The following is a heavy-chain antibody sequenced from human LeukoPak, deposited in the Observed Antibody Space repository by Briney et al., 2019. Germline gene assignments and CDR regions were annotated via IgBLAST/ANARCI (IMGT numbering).Heavy chain of an antibody. J-gene: IGHJ5*02. V-gene: IGHV1-69*05. D-gene: IGHD2-2*01. CDR2: IIPIFGTA. CDR3: ARGGDIVVVPAAIPYNWFDP. CDR1: GGTFSSYA. Sequence: GSSVNVSCKASGGTFSSYAISWVRQAPVQGLEWMGGIIPIFGTANYEQKFKGRVTITTDEYTSTAYMALSSLRSEDTAVYYCARGGDIVVVPAAIPYNWFDPWGQGTLVTASS.